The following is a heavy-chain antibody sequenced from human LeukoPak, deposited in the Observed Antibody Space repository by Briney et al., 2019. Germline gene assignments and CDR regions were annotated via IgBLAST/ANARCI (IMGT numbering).Heavy chain of an antibody. V-gene: IGHV1-18*01. CDR2: ISAYNGNT. D-gene: IGHD4-17*01. J-gene: IGHJ4*02. Sequence: ASVRVSCKASGYNFISYGLSWVRRAPGQGLEWMGWISAYNGNTNYAQKLQGRVTMIIDTSTTTAYMELGSLRSDVTAVYYCARARPSLSASTTVRYFDYWGQGTLVTVSS. CDR3: ARARPSLSASTTVRYFDY. CDR1: GYNFISYG.